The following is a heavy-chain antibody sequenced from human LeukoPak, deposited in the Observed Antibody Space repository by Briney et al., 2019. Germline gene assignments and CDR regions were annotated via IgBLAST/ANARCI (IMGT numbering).Heavy chain of an antibody. CDR3: ARDLRMPGGSCYSISHY. D-gene: IGHD2-15*01. CDR2: IYYSGST. CDR1: GGSISSYY. Sequence: SETLSLTCTVSGGSISSYYWSWIRQPPGKGLEWIGYIYYSGSTNYNPSLKSRVTISVDTSKNQFSLKLSSVTAADTAVYYCARDLRMPGGSCYSISHYWGQGTLVTVSS. V-gene: IGHV4-59*01. J-gene: IGHJ4*02.